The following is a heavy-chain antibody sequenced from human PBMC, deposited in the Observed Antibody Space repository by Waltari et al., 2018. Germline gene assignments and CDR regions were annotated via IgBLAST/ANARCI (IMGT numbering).Heavy chain of an antibody. CDR3: ARAATYYDFWSGYLMN. Sequence: QVQLVQSGAEVKKPGSSVKVSCKASGGTFSSYAISWVRQAPGQGLEWMGGIIPILGISNYAQKFQGRVTITADKSTSTVYMELSSLSSEDTAVYYCARAATYYDFWSGYLMNWGQGTLVTVSS. CDR1: GGTFSSYA. CDR2: IIPILGIS. D-gene: IGHD3-3*01. V-gene: IGHV1-69*10. J-gene: IGHJ4*02.